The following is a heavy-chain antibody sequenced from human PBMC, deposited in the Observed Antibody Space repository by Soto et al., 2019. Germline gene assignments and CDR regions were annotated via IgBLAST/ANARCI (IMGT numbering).Heavy chain of an antibody. J-gene: IGHJ3*02. CDR2: IYYSGST. CDR1: GGSISSYY. V-gene: IGHV4-59*01. Sequence: SETLSLTCTVSGGSISSYYWSWIRQPPGKGLEWIGYIYYSGSTNYNPSLKSRVTISVDTSKNQFSLKLSSVTAADTAVYYCASSEDPCIPTFGFYIWAQRKMVTVS. D-gene: IGHD2-15*01. CDR3: ASSEDPCIPTFGFYI.